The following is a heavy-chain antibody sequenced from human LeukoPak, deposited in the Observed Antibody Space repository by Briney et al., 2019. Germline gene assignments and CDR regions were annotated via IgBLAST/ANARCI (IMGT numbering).Heavy chain of an antibody. CDR3: AKDPTHYRVWDDYDSSVLSC. Sequence: GGSLRLSCAASGFTFSSYWMSWVRQAPGKGLEWVANIKQDGSEKYYVDSVKGRFTISRDNAKNSLYLQMNSLRAEDTAVYYCAKDPTHYRVWDDYDSSVLSCWGQGTWSPSP. V-gene: IGHV3-7*01. CDR2: IKQDGSEK. CDR1: GFTFSSYW. D-gene: IGHD3-22*01. J-gene: IGHJ4*02.